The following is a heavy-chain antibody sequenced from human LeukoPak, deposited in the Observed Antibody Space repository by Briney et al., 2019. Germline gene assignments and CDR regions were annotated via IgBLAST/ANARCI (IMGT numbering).Heavy chain of an antibody. J-gene: IGHJ5*02. V-gene: IGHV6-1*01. Sequence: SQTLSLTCAISGDSVSSNSAAWTWIRQPPSRGLEWLGRTYYRSKWYNDYAVSVKSRITINPDTSKNQFSLQLNSVTPEDTAVYYCARAYSSAWSKHWFDPWGQGTLVTVSS. D-gene: IGHD6-13*01. CDR2: TYYRSKWYN. CDR3: ARAYSSAWSKHWFDP. CDR1: GDSVSSNSAA.